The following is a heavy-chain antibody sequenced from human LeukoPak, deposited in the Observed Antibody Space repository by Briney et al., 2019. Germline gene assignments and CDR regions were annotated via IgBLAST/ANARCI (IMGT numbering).Heavy chain of an antibody. Sequence: PGGSLRLSCAASGFTVSSNYMSWVRQAPGKGLEWVSVIYSGGSSYYADSVKGRFTISRDSSKNTLYLQMNSLRAEDTAVYYCACYLRFLGHDAFDIWGQGTMVTVSS. V-gene: IGHV3-66*02. J-gene: IGHJ3*02. CDR2: IYSGGSS. CDR3: ACYLRFLGHDAFDI. CDR1: GFTVSSNY. D-gene: IGHD3-3*01.